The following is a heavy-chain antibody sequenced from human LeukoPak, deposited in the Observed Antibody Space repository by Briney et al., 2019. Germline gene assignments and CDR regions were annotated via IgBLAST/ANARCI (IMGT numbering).Heavy chain of an antibody. Sequence: ASVKVSCKASGYTFTSYGISWVRQAPGQGLEWMGWISAYNGSTNYAQKLQGRVTMTTDTSTSTAYMELRSLRSDDTAVYYCARVASIIVGATGVAFDIWGQGTMVTVSS. J-gene: IGHJ3*02. CDR2: ISAYNGST. CDR3: ARVASIIVGATGVAFDI. V-gene: IGHV1-18*01. CDR1: GYTFTSYG. D-gene: IGHD1-26*01.